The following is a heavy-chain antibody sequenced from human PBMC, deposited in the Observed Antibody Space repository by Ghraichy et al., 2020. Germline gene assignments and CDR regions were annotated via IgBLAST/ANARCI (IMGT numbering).Heavy chain of an antibody. J-gene: IGHJ4*02. D-gene: IGHD3-22*01. CDR1: GDSISSYY. Sequence: SETLSLTCSVSGDSISSYYWSWIRQPPGKGLEWIGHISYTGSTNYNPSLKSRVTISVDTSKNQFSLKLSSVSAADTAVYYCAGWYDNNGYHPYWGQGTLVTVSS. CDR3: AGWYDNNGYHPY. V-gene: IGHV4-59*08. CDR2: ISYTGST.